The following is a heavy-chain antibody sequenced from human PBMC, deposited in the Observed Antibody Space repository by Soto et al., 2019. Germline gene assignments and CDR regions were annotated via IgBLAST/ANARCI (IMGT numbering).Heavy chain of an antibody. CDR2: VYATGTT. CDR3: VRDGSKTLRDWFDP. V-gene: IGHV4-4*07. J-gene: IGHJ5*02. Sequence: PSETLPLTCSVSGGSISKFYWSWIRKTAGKGLEWMGRVYATGTTDYNPSLRSRVAMSVDISRKTFSLRLTSVTAADTGMYYCVRDGSKTLRDWFDPWGQGKLVTVSS. CDR1: GGSISKFY. D-gene: IGHD3-10*01.